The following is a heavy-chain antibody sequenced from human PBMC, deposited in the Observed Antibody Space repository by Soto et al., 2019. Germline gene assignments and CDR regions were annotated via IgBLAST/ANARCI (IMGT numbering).Heavy chain of an antibody. CDR2: IGQDGYEK. V-gene: IGHV3-7*01. J-gene: IGHJ5*02. Sequence: VGSLRLSCAASGFAISEYWMSWVRQAPGEGLEWVANIGQDGYEKHYLDSVRGRFTISRDNARNSLYLYVNSLRAEDTAVYYCARDRFPFGPPGWFDPWGQGTLVTLSS. CDR3: ARDRFPFGPPGWFDP. D-gene: IGHD3-10*01. CDR1: GFAISEYW.